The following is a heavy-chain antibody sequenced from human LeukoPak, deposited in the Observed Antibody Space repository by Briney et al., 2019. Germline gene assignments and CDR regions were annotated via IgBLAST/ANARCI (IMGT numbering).Heavy chain of an antibody. CDR2: IYHSGST. J-gene: IGHJ4*02. CDR3: ARGFITVITPYFDY. V-gene: IGHV4-38-2*02. Sequence: SETLSLTCTVSGGSISSYYWSWIRQPPGKGLEWIGSIYHSGSTYYNPSLKSRVTISLDTSKNEFSLKLSSVTAADTAVYYCARGFITVITPYFDYWGQGTLVTVSS. D-gene: IGHD4-23*01. CDR1: GGSISSYY.